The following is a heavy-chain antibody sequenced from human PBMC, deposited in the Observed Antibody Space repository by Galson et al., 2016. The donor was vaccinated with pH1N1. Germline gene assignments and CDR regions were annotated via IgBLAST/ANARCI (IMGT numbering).Heavy chain of an antibody. CDR1: GFSFSDYY. CDR2: IRSSRRDT. CDR3: ARGGVSVAAVFDL. J-gene: IGHJ4*02. V-gene: IGHV3-11*06. Sequence: LRLSCAASGFSFSDYYMSWVRQAPGKGLEWVSYIRSSRRDTNYADSVKGRFSISRDNAKNLLSLQMNSLRAEDTAVYYCARGGVSVAAVFDLWGQGALVTVSP. D-gene: IGHD6-19*01.